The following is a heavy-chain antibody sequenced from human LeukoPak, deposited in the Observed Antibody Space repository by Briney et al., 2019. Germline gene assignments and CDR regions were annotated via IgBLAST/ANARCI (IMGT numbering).Heavy chain of an antibody. J-gene: IGHJ4*02. V-gene: IGHV3-48*03. D-gene: IGHD3-10*01. CDR2: IRSNGETT. CDR1: GFTFSSIA. Sequence: GGSLRLSCAASGFTFSSIAMTWVRQAPGKGLEWVSTIRSNGETTYNADSVKGRFTISRDNAKNSLYLQMNSLRAEDTAVYYCARDFKNGYYYGSGSFDYWGQGTLVTVSS. CDR3: ARDFKNGYYYGSGSFDY.